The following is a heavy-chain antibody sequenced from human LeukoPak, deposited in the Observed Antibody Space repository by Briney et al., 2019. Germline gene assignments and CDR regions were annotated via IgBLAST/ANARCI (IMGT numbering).Heavy chain of an antibody. J-gene: IGHJ6*03. CDR1: GFTFSSYS. CDR2: ISSSSSTI. D-gene: IGHD3-10*01. CDR3: ARGVDSMVREVNLHMDV. Sequence: GGSLRLSCAASGFTFSSYSMNWVRQAPGKGLEWVSYISSSSSTIYYADSVKGRFTISRDNAKNSLYLQMNSLRAEDTAVYYCARGVDSMVREVNLHMDVWGKGTTVTVSS. V-gene: IGHV3-48*01.